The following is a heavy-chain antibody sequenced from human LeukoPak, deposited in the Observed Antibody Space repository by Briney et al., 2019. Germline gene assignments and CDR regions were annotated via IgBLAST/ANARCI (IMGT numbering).Heavy chain of an antibody. J-gene: IGHJ5*02. D-gene: IGHD3-10*01. V-gene: IGHV3-30*04. CDR1: GFPFSSYA. CDR2: ISYDGSNK. Sequence: GGPLRLSSAASGFPFSSYAMHWVRQAPGKGLEWVAVISYDGSNKYYADSVKGRFTIYRDNSKHTLYLKMNSLRAEDTAVYYCARDPVFGSGSYYNVWFDPWGQGTLVTVSS. CDR3: ARDPVFGSGSYYNVWFDP.